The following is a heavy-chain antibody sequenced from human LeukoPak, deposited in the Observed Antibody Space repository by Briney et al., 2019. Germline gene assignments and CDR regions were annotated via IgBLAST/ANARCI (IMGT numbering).Heavy chain of an antibody. V-gene: IGHV3-64*04. CDR3: ASYDSSGYYHYFDY. CDR2: ISSNGGST. Sequence: GGSLRLSCSASGFTFSSYAMHWVRQAPGKGLEYVSAISSNGGSTYYADSAKGRFTISRDNSKNTLYLQMNSLRAEDTAVYYCASYDSSGYYHYFDYWGQGTLVTVSS. J-gene: IGHJ4*02. CDR1: GFTFSSYA. D-gene: IGHD3-22*01.